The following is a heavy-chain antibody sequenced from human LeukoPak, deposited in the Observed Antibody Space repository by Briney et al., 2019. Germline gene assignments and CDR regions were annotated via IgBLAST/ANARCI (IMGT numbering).Heavy chain of an antibody. Sequence: ASVKVSCKASGGTFSSYAISWLRQAPGQGLEWMGGIIPIFGTANYAQKFQGRVTITTDESTSTAYMELSSLRSEDTAVYYCASSKYYYDSSGRRQDAFDIWGQGTMVTVSS. D-gene: IGHD3-22*01. J-gene: IGHJ3*02. CDR1: GGTFSSYA. V-gene: IGHV1-69*05. CDR2: IIPIFGTA. CDR3: ASSKYYYDSSGRRQDAFDI.